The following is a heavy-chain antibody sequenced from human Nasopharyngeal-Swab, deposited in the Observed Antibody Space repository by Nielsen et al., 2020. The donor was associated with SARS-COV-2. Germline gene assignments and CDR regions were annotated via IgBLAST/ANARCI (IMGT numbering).Heavy chain of an antibody. CDR2: ISSSSSYI. CDR1: GFTFSSYS. V-gene: IGHV3-21*04. CDR3: AKHGLLWFGELSRWFDP. D-gene: IGHD3-10*01. Sequence: GESLKISCAASGFTFSSYSMNWVRQAPGKGLEWVSSISSSSSYIYYADSVKGRFTISRDNAKNSLYLQMNSLRAEDTGIYYCAKHGLLWFGELSRWFDPWGQGTLVTVSS. J-gene: IGHJ5*02.